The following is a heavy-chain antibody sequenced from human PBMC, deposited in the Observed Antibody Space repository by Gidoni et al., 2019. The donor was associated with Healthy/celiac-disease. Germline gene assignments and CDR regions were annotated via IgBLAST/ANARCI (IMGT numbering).Heavy chain of an antibody. CDR3: AREPPNIVGATHFDY. Sequence: VKGRFTISRDNSKNTLYLQMNSLRAEDTAVYYCAREPPNIVGATHFDYWGQGTLVTVSS. V-gene: IGHV3-30*01. D-gene: IGHD1-26*01. J-gene: IGHJ4*02.